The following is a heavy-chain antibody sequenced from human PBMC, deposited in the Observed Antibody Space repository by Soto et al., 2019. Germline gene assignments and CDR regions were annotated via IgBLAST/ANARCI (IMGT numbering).Heavy chain of an antibody. J-gene: IGHJ4*02. CDR1: GYTFTGYY. CDR3: ARMSHSGSYPDY. V-gene: IGHV1-2*02. Sequence: QVQLVQSGAEVKKPGASVKVSCKDSGYTFTGYYMHWVRQAPGQVLEWMGWINPNSGGTNYAQKFQGRVTMTRDTSISTAYMELSRLRSDDTDVYYCARMSHSGSYPDYWGQGTLVTVSS. D-gene: IGHD1-26*01. CDR2: INPNSGGT.